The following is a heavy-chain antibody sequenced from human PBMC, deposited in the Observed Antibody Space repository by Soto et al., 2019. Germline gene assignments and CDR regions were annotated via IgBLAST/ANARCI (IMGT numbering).Heavy chain of an antibody. CDR3: ARATGTLRSRNCDY. Sequence: SETLSLTCIVSGGSVSSGSHYWTWIRQPPGKGLEWIGSIYHTGSTYYSKSLRSRLTMSVDTSKSQFSLRLSSVTAADTAVYYCARATGTLRSRNCDYWGQGSLVTVSS. V-gene: IGHV4-31*03. CDR1: GGSVSSGSHY. CDR2: IYHTGST. J-gene: IGHJ4*02. D-gene: IGHD1-1*01.